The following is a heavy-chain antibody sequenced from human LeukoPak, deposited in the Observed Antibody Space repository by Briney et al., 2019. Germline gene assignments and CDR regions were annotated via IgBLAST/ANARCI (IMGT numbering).Heavy chain of an antibody. CDR1: GGSISSSSYY. D-gene: IGHD2-15*01. Sequence: SETLSLTCTVSGGSISSSSYYWGWIRQPPGKGLEWIGSIYYSGSTYYNPSLKSRVTISVDKSKNQFSLKLSSVTAADTAVYYCARPTYRSGGSCYSSPAFDIWGQGTMVTVSS. J-gene: IGHJ3*02. V-gene: IGHV4-39*07. CDR2: IYYSGST. CDR3: ARPTYRSGGSCYSSPAFDI.